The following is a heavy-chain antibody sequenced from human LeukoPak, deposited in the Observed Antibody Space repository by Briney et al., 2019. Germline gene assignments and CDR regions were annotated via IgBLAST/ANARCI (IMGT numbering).Heavy chain of an antibody. J-gene: IGHJ6*02. V-gene: IGHV1-46*01. CDR1: GFTFTTYY. D-gene: IGHD6-13*01. CDR2: INPSGETT. Sequence: ASVKVSCKASGFTFTTYYIHWVRQAPGQGLEWMGIINPSGETTSYAQKYQGRVTMTRDTSRSTVYMELSSLRSEDTAVYYCARVGEGVAAGTSYYLGMDVWGQGTTVTVSS. CDR3: ARVGEGVAAGTSYYLGMDV.